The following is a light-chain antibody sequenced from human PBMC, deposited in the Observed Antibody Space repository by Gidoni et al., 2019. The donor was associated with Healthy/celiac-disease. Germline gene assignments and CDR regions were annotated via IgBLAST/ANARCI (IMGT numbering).Light chain of an antibody. J-gene: IGLJ3*02. Sequence: QSALTQPASVSGSPGQSITISCTGTSSDVGGYNYVSWYQHHPGTVPKLILFEVTNRPSGVSNRFSASKSGNTASLTISGPQAEDEADYYCSSYTSSSTLVFGGGTKLTGL. CDR2: EVT. CDR3: SSYTSSSTLV. CDR1: SSDVGGYNY. V-gene: IGLV2-14*01.